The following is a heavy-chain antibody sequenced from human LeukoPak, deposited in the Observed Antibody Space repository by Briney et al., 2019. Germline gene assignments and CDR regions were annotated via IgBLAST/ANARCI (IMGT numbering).Heavy chain of an antibody. J-gene: IGHJ6*03. CDR1: NASFSSFY. D-gene: IGHD3-22*01. Sequence: SETLSLTCVVYNASFSSFYWSWIRQSPGKGLEWTGEIIHSGSTNYNPSLKSRVTISVDTSKNQFSLNLSSVTGADTAVYYCARSPISMIVGHYYYYMDVWGKGTTVTVSS. CDR3: ARSPISMIVGHYYYYMDV. CDR2: IIHSGST. V-gene: IGHV4-34*12.